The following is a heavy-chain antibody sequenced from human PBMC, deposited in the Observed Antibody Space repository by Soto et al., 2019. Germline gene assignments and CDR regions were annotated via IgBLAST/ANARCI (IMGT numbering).Heavy chain of an antibody. CDR2: IYSGGST. Sequence: EVQLVESGGGLVQPGGSLRLSCAASGFTVSSNYMSWVRQAPGKGLEWVSVIYSGGSTYYADSVKGRFTISRDNSKNTLYLRMNSLRAEDTAVYYCARDSMITFGGVIVQNDYYYYMDVWGKGTTVTVSS. CDR3: ARDSMITFGGVIVQNDYYYYMDV. D-gene: IGHD3-16*02. V-gene: IGHV3-66*01. CDR1: GFTVSSNY. J-gene: IGHJ6*03.